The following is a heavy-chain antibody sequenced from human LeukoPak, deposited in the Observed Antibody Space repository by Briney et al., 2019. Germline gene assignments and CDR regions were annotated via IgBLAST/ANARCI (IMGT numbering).Heavy chain of an antibody. J-gene: IGHJ4*02. CDR3: ARFRDYGDVDY. Sequence: GGSLRLSCAASGFTFSGSAMHWVRQASGKGLEWVGRIRSKANHYATAYAASVKGRFTVSRDDSKNTAYLQMNSLRAEDTAVYYCARFRDYGDVDYWGQGTLVTVSS. D-gene: IGHD4-17*01. V-gene: IGHV3-73*01. CDR1: GFTFSGSA. CDR2: IRSKANHYAT.